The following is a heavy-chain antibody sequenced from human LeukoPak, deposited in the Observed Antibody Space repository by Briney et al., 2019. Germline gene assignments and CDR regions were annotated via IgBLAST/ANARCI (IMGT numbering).Heavy chain of an antibody. D-gene: IGHD3-22*01. J-gene: IGHJ6*02. Sequence: ASVKVSCKASGGTFSSYAISWVRQAPGQGLEWMGGIIPIFGTANYAQKFQGRVTITADESTSTAYMELSSLRSEDTAVYYCARDPRSSGYYYPSSYYYYGMDVWGQGTTITVSS. CDR3: ARDPRSSGYYYPSSYYYYGMDV. CDR1: GGTFSSYA. V-gene: IGHV1-69*13. CDR2: IIPIFGTA.